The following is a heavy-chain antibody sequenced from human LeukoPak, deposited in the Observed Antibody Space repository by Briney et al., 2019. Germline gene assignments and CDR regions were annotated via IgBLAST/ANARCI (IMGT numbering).Heavy chain of an antibody. CDR2: ISNDGSKK. CDR1: GLTFSSYG. Sequence: GGSLRLSCAASGLTFSSYGMHWVRQAPGKGLEWVAVISNDGSKKYYADSVRGRFTISRDNSKNTLYLQMNSLRADDTAVYYCANWGRFDPWGQGTLVTVSS. CDR3: ANWGRFDP. D-gene: IGHD3-16*01. J-gene: IGHJ5*02. V-gene: IGHV3-30*18.